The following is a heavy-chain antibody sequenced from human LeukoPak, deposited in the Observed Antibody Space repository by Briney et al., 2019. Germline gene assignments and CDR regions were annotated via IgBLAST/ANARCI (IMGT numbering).Heavy chain of an antibody. CDR2: ISNNGGST. CDR3: ARTSIAAREADY. D-gene: IGHD6-6*01. J-gene: IGHJ4*02. Sequence: GGSLRLSCAASGFTFSRYCMHWVRQAPGKGLEYVSAISNNGGSTYYAKSVKGRFTISRDNSKNTLYLQMGSLRAEDMVVYYCARTSIAAREADYWGQGTLVTVSS. V-gene: IGHV3-64*01. CDR1: GFTFSRYC.